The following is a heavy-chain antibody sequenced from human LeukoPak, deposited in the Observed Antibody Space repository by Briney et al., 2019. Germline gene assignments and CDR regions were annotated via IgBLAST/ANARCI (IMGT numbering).Heavy chain of an antibody. CDR2: IHQSVST. V-gene: IGHV4-59*12. J-gene: IGHJ6*02. Sequence: SETLSLTCSVSGGSLSTYYWTWTRQPPGKGLEWIGYIHQSVSTEFNPSLKSRVTMSLDTSRNQFSLKMSTVTAADTAVYYCSREQYTFDGSGWFGMDVWGQGTTVTVSS. D-gene: IGHD6-19*01. CDR3: SREQYTFDGSGWFGMDV. CDR1: GGSLSTYY.